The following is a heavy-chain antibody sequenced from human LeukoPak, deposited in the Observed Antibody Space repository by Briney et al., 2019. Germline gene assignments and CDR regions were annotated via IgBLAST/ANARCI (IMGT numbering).Heavy chain of an antibody. D-gene: IGHD4-17*01. CDR3: ARLTVTTKDAFDI. J-gene: IGHJ3*02. V-gene: IGHV3-48*04. CDR1: GFTFSSYS. CDR2: ISSTGGPI. Sequence: GGSLRLSCAASGFTFSSYSMNWVRQAPGKGLEWVSYISSTGGPIYYADSVQGRFTISRDSAKNSLYLQMNSLRAEDTAVYYCARLTVTTKDAFDIWGQGTMVTVSS.